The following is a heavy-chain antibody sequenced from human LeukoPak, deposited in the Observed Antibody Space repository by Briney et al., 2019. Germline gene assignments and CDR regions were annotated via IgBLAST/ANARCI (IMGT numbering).Heavy chain of an antibody. CDR2: ILYDGHKQ. V-gene: IGHV3-30*01. J-gene: IGHJ4*02. CDR3: ARAQRYNWNSDF. D-gene: IGHD1-7*01. CDR1: GFTFSSRA. Sequence: PGGSLRLSCAASGFTFSSRAMHWVRQAPGKGLEWVALILYDGHKQYYADSVKGRFTISRDNFKNMLYLEVNTLRGEDTAVYYCARAQRYNWNSDFWGLGALVTVSS.